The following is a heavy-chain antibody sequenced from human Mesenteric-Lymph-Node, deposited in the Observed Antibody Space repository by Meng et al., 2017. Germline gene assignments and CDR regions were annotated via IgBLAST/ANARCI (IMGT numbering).Heavy chain of an antibody. CDR1: GFTFSSYG. Sequence: QVQLVESGGGVVQPGRSLRLSCAASGFTFSSYGIHWVRQAPGKGLEWVAVISNDGSFKYFADSVKGRFTISRDNSKNTLFLQMNSLRGEDTAVYYCARDPGWLQLWDYLDYWGQGTLVTVSS. V-gene: IGHV3-30*03. CDR2: ISNDGSFK. J-gene: IGHJ4*02. CDR3: ARDPGWLQLWDYLDY. D-gene: IGHD5-24*01.